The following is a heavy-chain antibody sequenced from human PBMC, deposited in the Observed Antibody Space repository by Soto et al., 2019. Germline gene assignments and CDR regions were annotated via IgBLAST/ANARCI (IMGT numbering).Heavy chain of an antibody. V-gene: IGHV4-34*01. CDR2: INHSGST. CDR1: GGSFSGYY. CDR3: ARGNGYCSSASCTQYYYYGMDV. J-gene: IGHJ6*02. Sequence: LSLTCAVYGGSFSGYYWSWIRQPPGKGLEWIGEINHSGSTNYNPSLKSRVTISVDTSKNQFSLKLSSVTAADTAVYYCARGNGYCSSASCTQYYYYGMDVWGQGTTVTVSS. D-gene: IGHD2-2*03.